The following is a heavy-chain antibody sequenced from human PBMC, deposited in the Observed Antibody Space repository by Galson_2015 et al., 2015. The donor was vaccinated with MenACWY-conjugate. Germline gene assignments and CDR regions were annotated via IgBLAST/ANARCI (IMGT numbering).Heavy chain of an antibody. V-gene: IGHV3-48*04. Sequence: SLRLSCAASGFTFTTYSMNWVRQAPGKGLEWVSYISSSGGTIFYADSVKGRFTISRDNAKSSLYLQMNSLGAEDTAISYCARDSPYRTTRVNWSAPRRQGSRVTVSS. J-gene: IGHJ5*02. D-gene: IGHD2-2*01. CDR3: ARDSPYRTTRVNWSAP. CDR1: GFTFTTYS. CDR2: ISSSGGTI.